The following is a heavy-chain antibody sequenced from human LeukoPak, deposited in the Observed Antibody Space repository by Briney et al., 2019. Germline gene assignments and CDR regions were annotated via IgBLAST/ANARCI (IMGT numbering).Heavy chain of an antibody. V-gene: IGHV6-1*01. D-gene: IGHD5-12*01. J-gene: IGHJ3*02. CDR3: ARGLDSGYDIKAFDI. Sequence: SQTLSLTCAISGDSVSSNSTAWNWIRQSPSRGLEWQGRTYYRSKWYNDYAVSGKSRITINPDTSKNQFSLQLNSVTPEDTAVYYCARGLDSGYDIKAFDIWGQGTMVTVSS. CDR2: TYYRSKWYN. CDR1: GDSVSSNSTA.